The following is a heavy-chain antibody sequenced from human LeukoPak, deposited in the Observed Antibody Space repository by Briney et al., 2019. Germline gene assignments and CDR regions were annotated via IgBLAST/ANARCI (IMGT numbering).Heavy chain of an antibody. CDR1: GFTFSNYA. D-gene: IGHD2-8*01. V-gene: IGHV3-64D*06. CDR3: VRKVQWSLAIYFDS. J-gene: IGHJ4*02. CDR2: ISSNGGST. Sequence: PGGSLRLSCSASGFTFSNYAMYWVRQAPGKGLESVSGISSNGGSTYHADSVKGRFTISRDNSKNTLYLQMSSLRGEDTAVYYCVRKVQWSLAIYFDSWGQGTLVTVSS.